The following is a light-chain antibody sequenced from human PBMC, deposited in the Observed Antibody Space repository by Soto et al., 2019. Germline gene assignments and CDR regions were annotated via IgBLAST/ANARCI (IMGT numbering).Light chain of an antibody. J-gene: IGKJ1*01. CDR1: QSISSY. V-gene: IGKV1-39*01. CDR3: QQSYSRVT. Sequence: DIQMTHSPSSLPVSVGARVTITCRASQSISSYLNWYQQKPGKAPKLLIYAASSLQSGVPSRFSGSGSGTDFTLTISSLQPEDFATYYCQQSYSRVTFGQGTKVDI. CDR2: AAS.